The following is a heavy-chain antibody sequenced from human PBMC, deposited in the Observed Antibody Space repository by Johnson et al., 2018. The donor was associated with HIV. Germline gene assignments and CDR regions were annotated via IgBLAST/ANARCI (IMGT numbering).Heavy chain of an antibody. CDR2: IKQDGNKK. Sequence: VQLVESGGGLVQPGGSLRLSCAASGFTVSKNYMTWVRQAPGKGLEWVANIKQDGNKKYYVDSVRGRFTISRDNAENTLSLQMSSLRVEDTAVYFCASWGGLNHMGDPFDIWGQGTMVTVSS. CDR1: GFTVSKNY. D-gene: IGHD3-16*01. V-gene: IGHV3-7*01. CDR3: ASWGGLNHMGDPFDI. J-gene: IGHJ3*02.